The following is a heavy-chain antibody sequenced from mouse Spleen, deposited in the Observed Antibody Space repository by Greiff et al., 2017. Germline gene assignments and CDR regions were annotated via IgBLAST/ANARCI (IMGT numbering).Heavy chain of an antibody. D-gene: IGHD4-1*01. CDR1: GFTFSDYG. Sequence: EVKLMESGGGLVKPGGSLKLSCAASGFTFSDYGMHWVRQAPEKGLEWVAYISSGSSTIYYADTVKGRFTISRDNAKNTLFLQMTSLRSEDTAMYYCVTGTRWYFDVWGAGTTVTVSS. J-gene: IGHJ1*01. CDR2: ISSGSSTI. CDR3: VTGTRWYFDV. V-gene: IGHV5-17*01.